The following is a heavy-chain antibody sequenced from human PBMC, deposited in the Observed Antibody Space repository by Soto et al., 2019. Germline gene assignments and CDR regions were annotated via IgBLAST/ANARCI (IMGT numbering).Heavy chain of an antibody. Sequence: EVQLVESGGGLVQPGGSLRLSCAASGFTFSSYWMHWVRQAPGKGLVWVSRINSDGSSTSYADSVKGRFTISRDNGKNALCLQMNSLRAEDTAVYYCAREGIAARLDAFDIWGQGTMVTVSS. D-gene: IGHD6-6*01. V-gene: IGHV3-74*01. CDR3: AREGIAARLDAFDI. CDR2: INSDGSST. CDR1: GFTFSSYW. J-gene: IGHJ3*02.